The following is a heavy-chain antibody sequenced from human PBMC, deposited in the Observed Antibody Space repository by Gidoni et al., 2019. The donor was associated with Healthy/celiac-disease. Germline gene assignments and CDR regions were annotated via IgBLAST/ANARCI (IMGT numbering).Heavy chain of an antibody. Sequence: QVQLVQSGAEVKKPGASVKVSCKASGYTFTDYYIHGVRQAPGQGLEWMGWINPNGGGTSYAQMFQDRVTMARDTSISTAYMELSRLRSDDTAVYYCARMGNYYGSGGVDYWGQGTLVTVSS. D-gene: IGHD3-10*01. CDR3: ARMGNYYGSGGVDY. J-gene: IGHJ4*02. CDR2: INPNGGGT. V-gene: IGHV1-2*02. CDR1: GYTFTDYY.